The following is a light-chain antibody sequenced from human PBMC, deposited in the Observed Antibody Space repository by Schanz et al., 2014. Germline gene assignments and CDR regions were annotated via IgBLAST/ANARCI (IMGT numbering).Light chain of an antibody. CDR1: QRLSSVY. Sequence: EIVLTQSPGTLSLSPGERVTLSCRASQRLSSVYLAWYQQKPGQAPRLLIYGASSRATGIPDRFSGSGSGTDFTLTISRLEPEDFAVYYCQQYGSSPMYTFGQGTKLEIK. V-gene: IGKV3-20*01. CDR2: GAS. CDR3: QQYGSSPMYT. J-gene: IGKJ2*01.